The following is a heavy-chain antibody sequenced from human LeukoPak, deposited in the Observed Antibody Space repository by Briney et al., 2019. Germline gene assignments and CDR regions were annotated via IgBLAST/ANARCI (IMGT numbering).Heavy chain of an antibody. J-gene: IGHJ4*02. V-gene: IGHV3-48*01. CDR3: AGGAAGGY. CDR2: ISSSSSTI. CDR1: GFTFSSYS. Sequence: GGSLRLSCAASGFTFSSYSMNWVRQAPGKGLEWVSYISSSSSTIYYADSVKGRFTISRDNAKNSLYLQMNSLRAEDTAVYYCAGGAAGGYWGQGTLVTVSS. D-gene: IGHD6-13*01.